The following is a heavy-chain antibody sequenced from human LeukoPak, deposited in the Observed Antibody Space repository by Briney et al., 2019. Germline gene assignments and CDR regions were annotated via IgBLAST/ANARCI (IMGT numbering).Heavy chain of an antibody. CDR3: ARDGGLSYYYDSSGYGL. Sequence: GGSLRLSCAASGFTFSDYYMSWIRQAPGKGLEWVSYISSSGSNIYYADSVKGRFTISRDNAKYSLYLQMNSLRAEDTAVYYCARDGGLSYYYDSSGYGLWGQGTLVTVSS. J-gene: IGHJ4*02. V-gene: IGHV3-11*01. CDR2: ISSSGSNI. CDR1: GFTFSDYY. D-gene: IGHD3-22*01.